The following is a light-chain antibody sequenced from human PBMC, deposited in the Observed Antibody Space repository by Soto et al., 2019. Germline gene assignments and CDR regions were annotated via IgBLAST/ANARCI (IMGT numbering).Light chain of an antibody. CDR2: ENN. Sequence: QSVLTLPPSVSAAPGQRVTISCSGSSSNIGNNYVSLYQQLPGTAPKLLIYENNKPPSEIPDRFSGSKSGTSATLDITGLQTGDEADYYCASWDNSLSAVVFGGGTKLTVL. CDR1: SSNIGNNY. CDR3: ASWDNSLSAVV. J-gene: IGLJ3*02. V-gene: IGLV1-51*02.